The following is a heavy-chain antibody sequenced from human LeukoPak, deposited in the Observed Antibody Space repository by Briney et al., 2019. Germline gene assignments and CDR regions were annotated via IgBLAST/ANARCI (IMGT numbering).Heavy chain of an antibody. CDR1: GYTFTGYY. Sequence: GASVKVSCKTSGYTFTGYYIHWVRQAPGQGLEWMGWINPNSGDTNYAQKFQGRVSMTGDTSISTAYMELSRLRSDDTAVYYCARTNSKRELPEYFDYWGQGTLVTVSS. D-gene: IGHD1-7*01. CDR2: INPNSGDT. CDR3: ARTNSKRELPEYFDY. V-gene: IGHV1-2*02. J-gene: IGHJ4*02.